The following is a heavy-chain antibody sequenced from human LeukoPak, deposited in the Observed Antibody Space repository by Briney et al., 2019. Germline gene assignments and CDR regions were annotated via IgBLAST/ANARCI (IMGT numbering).Heavy chain of an antibody. CDR2: ISGSGGST. CDR3: AKDKIGLRFLEWSYLFDY. J-gene: IGHJ4*02. CDR1: GFTFSSYA. V-gene: IGHV3-23*01. Sequence: GGSLRLSCAASGFTFSSYAMSWVRQAPGKGLEWVSAISGSGGSTYYADSVKGRFTISRDNSKNTLYLQMNSPRAEDTAVYYCAKDKIGLRFLEWSYLFDYWGQGTLVTVSS. D-gene: IGHD3-3*01.